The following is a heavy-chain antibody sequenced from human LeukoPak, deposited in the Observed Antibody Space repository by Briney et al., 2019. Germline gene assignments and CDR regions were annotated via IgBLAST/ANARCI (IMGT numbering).Heavy chain of an antibody. CDR1: GFTFSSYA. Sequence: GRSLRLSCVASGFTFSSYAMHWVRQAPGKGLEWVTVISYDGSNKYYADSVKGRFTISRDNSKNTLYPQMNSLRAEDTAVYYCARDCPDIVVVPAAGCWFDPWGQGTLVTVSS. J-gene: IGHJ5*02. CDR3: ARDCPDIVVVPAAGCWFDP. D-gene: IGHD2-2*01. CDR2: ISYDGSNK. V-gene: IGHV3-30*04.